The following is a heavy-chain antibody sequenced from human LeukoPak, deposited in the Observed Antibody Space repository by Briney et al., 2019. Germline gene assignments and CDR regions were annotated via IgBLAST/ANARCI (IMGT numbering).Heavy chain of an antibody. Sequence: GSLRLSCAASGFTFSSYAMSWVRQAPGKGLEWVSAISGSGGSTYYADSVKGRFTISRDNSKNTLYLQMNSLRAEDTAVYFWARSHHSGSGRWAFYFYFWGQGALVSVSS. CDR3: ARSHHSGSGRWAFYFYF. V-gene: IGHV3-23*01. J-gene: IGHJ4*02. CDR2: ISGSGGST. D-gene: IGHD3-10*01. CDR1: GFTFSSYA.